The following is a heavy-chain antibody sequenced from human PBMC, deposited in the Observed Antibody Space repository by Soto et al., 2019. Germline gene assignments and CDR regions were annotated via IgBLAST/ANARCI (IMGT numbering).Heavy chain of an antibody. J-gene: IGHJ6*02. CDR2: IIPIFGTA. CDR3: ARQINWTRRDYYYYGMDV. Sequence: SVKVSCKASGGTFSSYAISWVRQAPGQGLEWMGGIIPIFGTANYAQKFQGRVTITADESTSTAYMELSSLRSEDTAVYYCARQINWTRRDYYYYGMDVWGQGTTVTVSS. CDR1: GGTFSSYA. V-gene: IGHV1-69*13. D-gene: IGHD1-20*01.